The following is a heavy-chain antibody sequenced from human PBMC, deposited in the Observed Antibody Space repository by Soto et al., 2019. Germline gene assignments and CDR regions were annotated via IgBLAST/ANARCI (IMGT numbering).Heavy chain of an antibody. V-gene: IGHV4-34*01. CDR2: INHSGST. J-gene: IGHJ4*02. CDR1: GFTFSSYG. Sequence: PGGSLRLSCAASGFTFSSYGIHWIRQPPGKGLEWIGEINHSGSTNYNPSLKSRVTMSVDTSKNQFSLKLSSVTAADTAVYYCARTSRFDCWGQGTLVTVSS. D-gene: IGHD6-6*01. CDR3: ARTSRFDC.